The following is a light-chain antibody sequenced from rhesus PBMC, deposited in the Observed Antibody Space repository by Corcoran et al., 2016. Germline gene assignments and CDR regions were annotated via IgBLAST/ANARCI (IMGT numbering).Light chain of an antibody. J-gene: IGKJ2*01. V-gene: IGKV1-22*01. CDR3: QQYNSRPYS. CDR1: QSISSG. CDR2: KAP. Sequence: DIQMTQSPSSLSASVGDTVTITCRSSQSISSGLAWYQQKPGKAPKFLIYKAPRLRSGVPSRYSGSGSGTDFTLTISSLQSEDCATCNCQQYNSRPYSFGQGTKVEI.